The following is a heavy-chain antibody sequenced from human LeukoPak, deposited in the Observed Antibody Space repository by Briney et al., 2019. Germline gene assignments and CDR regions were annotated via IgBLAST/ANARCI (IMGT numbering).Heavy chain of an antibody. J-gene: IGHJ6*02. CDR3: ARASCSSTSCYYYGMDV. CDR1: GGSISSGSYY. D-gene: IGHD2-2*01. Sequence: SETLSLTRTVSGGSISSGSYYWSWIRQPAGKGLEWIGRIYTSGSTNYNPSLKSRVTISVDTSKNQFSLKLSSVTAADTAVYYCARASCSSTSCYYYGMDVWGQGTTVTVSS. CDR2: IYTSGST. V-gene: IGHV4-61*02.